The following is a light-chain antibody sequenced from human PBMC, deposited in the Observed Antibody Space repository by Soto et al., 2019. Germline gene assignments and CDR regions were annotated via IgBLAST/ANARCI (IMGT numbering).Light chain of an antibody. CDR2: GAS. Sequence: EIVMTQSPATLSVSPGVRATLSCRASQSVSSDLAWYQQKPGQAPRLLIYGASTRATGIPAGFSGSGSGTEFTLTISSLQYEDFAVYYCQQYNNWPYTFGQGTKLEIK. V-gene: IGKV3-15*01. CDR1: QSVSSD. J-gene: IGKJ2*01. CDR3: QQYNNWPYT.